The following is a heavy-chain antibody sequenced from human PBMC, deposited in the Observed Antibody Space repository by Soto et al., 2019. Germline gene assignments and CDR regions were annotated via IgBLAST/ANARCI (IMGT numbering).Heavy chain of an antibody. V-gene: IGHV5-51*01. J-gene: IGHJ6*03. CDR3: ARHDNYYYYYMDV. CDR1: GYSFTSYW. Sequence: GESLKISCKGSGYSFTSYWIGWGRQMPGKGLEWMGIIYPGDSDTRYSPSFQGQVTISADKSISTAYLQWSSLKASDTAMYYCARHDNYYYYYMDVWGKGTTVTVSS. CDR2: IYPGDSDT.